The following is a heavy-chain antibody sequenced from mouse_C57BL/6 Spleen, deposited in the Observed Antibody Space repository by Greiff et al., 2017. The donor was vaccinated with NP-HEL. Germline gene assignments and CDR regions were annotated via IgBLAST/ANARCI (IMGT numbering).Heavy chain of an antibody. D-gene: IGHD1-1*01. J-gene: IGHJ4*01. V-gene: IGHV5-9-1*02. CDR1: GFTFSSYA. Sequence: EVQLVESGEGLVKPGGSLKLSCAASGFTFSSYAMSWVRQTPEKRLEWVAYISSGGDYIYYADTVKGRFTISRDNARNTLYLQMSSLKSEDTAMYYCTREGYYGSSELGYAMDYWGQGTSVTVSS. CDR3: TREGYYGSSELGYAMDY. CDR2: ISSGGDYI.